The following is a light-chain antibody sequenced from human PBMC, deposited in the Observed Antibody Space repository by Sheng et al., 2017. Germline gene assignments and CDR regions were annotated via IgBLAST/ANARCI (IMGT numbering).Light chain of an antibody. J-gene: IGKJ4*01. Sequence: DIQMTQSPSFLSASVGDRVTITCRASQSISSYLNWYQQKPGKVPKLLIYATSILHSGVPSRFSGRGSGTDFTLTISSLQPEDVATYYCQKYNSALVTFGGGTKVEIK. V-gene: IGKV1-27*01. CDR1: QSISSY. CDR2: ATS. CDR3: QKYNSALVT.